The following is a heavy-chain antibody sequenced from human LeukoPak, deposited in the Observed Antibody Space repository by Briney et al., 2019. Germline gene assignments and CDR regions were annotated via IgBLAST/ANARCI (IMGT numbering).Heavy chain of an antibody. D-gene: IGHD6-6*01. Sequence: PGGSLRLSCADSGCTFSSYAMRWVRQAPGKGLEWVSAISGSGGSTYYADSVKGRFTISRDNSKNTLYLQMNSLRAGDTAVYYCARDFRYSSSQDDAFAIWGQWTMVTVSS. CDR1: GCTFSSYA. J-gene: IGHJ3*02. CDR2: ISGSGGST. CDR3: ARDFRYSSSQDDAFAI. V-gene: IGHV3-23*01.